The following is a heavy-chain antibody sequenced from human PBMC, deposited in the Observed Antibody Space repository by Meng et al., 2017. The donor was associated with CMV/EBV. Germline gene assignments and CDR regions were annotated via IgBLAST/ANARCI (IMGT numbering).Heavy chain of an antibody. CDR3: ARGPLGEYSNYDAP. Sequence: VRVGQSGAEVKKPGASGKVSCKASGSTFTGYYMHWVRQAPGQGLEWMGWINPNSGGTNYAQKFQGRVTMTRDTSISTAYMELSRLRSDDTAVYYCARGPLGEYSNYDAPWGQGTLVTVSS. CDR2: INPNSGGT. V-gene: IGHV1-2*02. CDR1: GSTFTGYY. J-gene: IGHJ5*02. D-gene: IGHD4-11*01.